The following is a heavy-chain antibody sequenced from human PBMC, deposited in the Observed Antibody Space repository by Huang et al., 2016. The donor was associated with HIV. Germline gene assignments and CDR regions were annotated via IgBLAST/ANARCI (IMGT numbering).Heavy chain of an antibody. D-gene: IGHD5-18*01. V-gene: IGHV4-34*01. Sequence: QVQLQQWGAGLLKPSETLSLTCGVYGGSFSGYYWSWIRQPPGKGLEWIWEIKNSGITSYKSPRKSRVTISIDTAKNQFSLKLSAVTAADTAVYYCAGRVETAMGAVYYWGQGTLVTVSS. CDR3: AGRVETAMGAVYY. CDR2: IKNSGIT. J-gene: IGHJ4*02. CDR1: GGSFSGYY.